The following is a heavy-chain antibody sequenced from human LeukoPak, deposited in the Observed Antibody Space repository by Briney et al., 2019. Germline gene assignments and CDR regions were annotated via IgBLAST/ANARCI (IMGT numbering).Heavy chain of an antibody. Sequence: GGSLRLSCAASGFTFSSYAMSWVRQAPGKGLEWVSAISGSGGSTYYADSAKGRFTISRDNSKNTLYLQMNSLRAEDTAVYYCAKDGEGPVAPSWFDPWGQGTLVTVSS. V-gene: IGHV3-23*01. CDR1: GFTFSSYA. CDR3: AKDGEGPVAPSWFDP. D-gene: IGHD3-3*01. J-gene: IGHJ5*02. CDR2: ISGSGGST.